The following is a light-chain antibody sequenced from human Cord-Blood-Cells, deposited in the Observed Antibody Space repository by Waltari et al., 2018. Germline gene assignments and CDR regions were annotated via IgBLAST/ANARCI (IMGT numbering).Light chain of an antibody. CDR1: SSDVGGYNH. CDR3: SSYTSSSTDV. Sequence: QSALTQPASVSGSPGQSITISCTGTSSDVGGYNHVSWYQQHPGKAPKLMIYDVSNRPSGVSIRFAGSKSGSTASLTISGLQAEDEADYYCSSYTSSSTDVVGTGTKVTVL. CDR2: DVS. J-gene: IGLJ1*01. V-gene: IGLV2-14*01.